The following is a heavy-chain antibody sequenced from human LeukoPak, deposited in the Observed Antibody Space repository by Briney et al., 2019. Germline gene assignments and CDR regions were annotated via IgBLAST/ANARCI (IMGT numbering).Heavy chain of an antibody. V-gene: IGHV3-23*01. CDR2: ISGSGGST. Sequence: QPGGFLRLSCAASGFTFSSYAMSWVRQAPGKGLEWVSAISGSGGSTYYADSVKGRFTISRDNSKNTLYLQMNSLRAEDTAVYYCAKTGTPWYYFDYWGQGTLVTVSS. D-gene: IGHD6-13*01. J-gene: IGHJ4*02. CDR3: AKTGTPWYYFDY. CDR1: GFTFSSYA.